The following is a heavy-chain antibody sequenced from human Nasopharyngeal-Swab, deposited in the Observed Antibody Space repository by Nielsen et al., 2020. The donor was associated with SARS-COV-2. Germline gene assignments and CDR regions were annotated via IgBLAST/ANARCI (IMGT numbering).Heavy chain of an antibody. D-gene: IGHD2-2*01. V-gene: IGHV1-8*03. CDR3: ARVYCSSTSCFYGMDV. CDR1: GYTFAGYY. CDR2: MNPNSGNT. J-gene: IGHJ6*02. Sequence: ASVKVSCKASGYTFAGYYMHWVRQATGQGLEWMGWMNPNSGNTGYAQKFQGRVTITRNTSIITAYMELSSLRSEDTAVYYCARVYCSSTSCFYGMDVWGQGTTVTVSS.